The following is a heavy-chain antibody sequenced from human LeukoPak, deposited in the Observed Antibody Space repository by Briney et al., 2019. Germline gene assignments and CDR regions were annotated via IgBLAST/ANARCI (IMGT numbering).Heavy chain of an antibody. CDR3: ARSGSYFNAFDI. CDR1: GGTFSSYA. CDR2: IIPIFGTA. Sequence: SVKVSCKASGGTFSSYAISWVRQAPGQGLEWMGGIIPIFGTANYAQKFQGRVTITADESTSTAYMELRSLRSDDTAVYHCARSGSYFNAFDIWGQGTMVTVSS. D-gene: IGHD1-26*01. J-gene: IGHJ3*02. V-gene: IGHV1-69*13.